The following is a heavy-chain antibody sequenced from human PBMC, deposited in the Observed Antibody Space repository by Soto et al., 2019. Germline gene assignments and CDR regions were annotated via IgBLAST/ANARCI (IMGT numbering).Heavy chain of an antibody. V-gene: IGHV1-69*13. CDR3: ARTSRRRATFYGMDV. CDR1: GGTFSSYA. D-gene: IGHD6-6*01. CDR2: IIPIFGTA. Sequence: GASVKVSFKASGGTFSSYAISWLRQAPGQGLEWMGGIIPIFGTANYAQKFQGRVTITADESTSTAYMELSSLRSGDTAVYYCARTSRRRATFYGMDVWGQGTTVTVSS. J-gene: IGHJ6*02.